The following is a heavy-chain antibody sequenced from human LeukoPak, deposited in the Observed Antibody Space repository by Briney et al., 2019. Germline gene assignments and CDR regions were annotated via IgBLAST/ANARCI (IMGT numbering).Heavy chain of an antibody. V-gene: IGHV3-30*01. CDR1: GFTFSSYA. J-gene: IGHJ6*04. CDR2: ISYDGSNK. CDR3: ARTDSMDV. Sequence: GGSLRLSCAASGFTFSSYAMHWVRQAPGKGLEGVAVISYDGSNKYYAGSVKRRFTISRDNSKNTLYLQMNSLRAEDTAVYYCARTDSMDVWGKGTTVTVSS.